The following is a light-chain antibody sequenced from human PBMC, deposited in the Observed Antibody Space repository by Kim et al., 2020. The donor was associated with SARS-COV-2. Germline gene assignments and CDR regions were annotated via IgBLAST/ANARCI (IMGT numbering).Light chain of an antibody. J-gene: IGKJ5*01. V-gene: IGKV1-12*01. CDR3: QQQNGFPLA. CDR1: QGISTW. CDR2: DAS. Sequence: ACAGDRVTITWRATQGISTWIAWDQQRPGQAPKLLIYDASTLKSGVPSRFSGSGYGTDFTLTSSSLQPEDFATYYCQQQNGFPLAFGQGTRLESK.